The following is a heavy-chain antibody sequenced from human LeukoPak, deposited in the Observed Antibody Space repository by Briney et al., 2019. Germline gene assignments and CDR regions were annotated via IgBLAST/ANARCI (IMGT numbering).Heavy chain of an antibody. J-gene: IGHJ5*02. V-gene: IGHV3-23*01. CDR2: VRPSDGPT. CDR3: ARESTEDRPGS. D-gene: IGHD5/OR15-5a*01. CDR1: GFSFSIHG. Sequence: GGSLRLSCAASGFSFSIHGMGWVRRAPGKGLEWVSHVRPSDGPTTYAESVKGRFTISRDDAKNSLFLQMNSLRAEDTAVYYCARESTEDRPGSWGQGTLVTVSS.